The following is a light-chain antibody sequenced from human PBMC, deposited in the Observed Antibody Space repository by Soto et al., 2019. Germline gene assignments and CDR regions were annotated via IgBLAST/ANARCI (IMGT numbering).Light chain of an antibody. CDR1: SSDVGGYNY. V-gene: IGLV2-14*01. J-gene: IGLJ7*01. CDR3: SSYTSSSTPV. CDR2: DVS. Sequence: QSALTQPASVSGSPGQSITISCTGTSSDVGGYNYVSWYQQHPGKAPKLIIYDVSNRPSGVSNRFSGSKSGNTASLTISGLQAEDEADYYCSSYTSSSTPVFGGGTQLT.